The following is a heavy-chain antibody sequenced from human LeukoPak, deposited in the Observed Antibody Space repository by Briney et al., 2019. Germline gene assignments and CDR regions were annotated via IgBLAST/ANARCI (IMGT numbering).Heavy chain of an antibody. Sequence: PGASVKVSCKASGGTFSSYAISWVRQAPGQGLEWMGWISAYNGNTNYAQKLQGRVTMTTDTSTSTAYMELRSLRSDDTAVYYCARQPKTTVTRNYYGMDVWGQGTTVTVSS. J-gene: IGHJ6*02. CDR1: GGTFSSYA. D-gene: IGHD4-17*01. V-gene: IGHV1-18*01. CDR2: ISAYNGNT. CDR3: ARQPKTTVTRNYYGMDV.